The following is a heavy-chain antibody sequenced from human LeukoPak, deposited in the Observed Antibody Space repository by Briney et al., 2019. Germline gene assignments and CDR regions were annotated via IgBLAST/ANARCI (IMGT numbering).Heavy chain of an antibody. D-gene: IGHD5-18*01. V-gene: IGHV4-34*01. J-gene: IGHJ4*02. Sequence: SETLSLTCAVYGGSFSGYYWSWIRQPPGKGLEWIGSIYYTGSTYYNPSLKSRVTISGDTSKNQFSLRLSSVTAADTAVYSCARHKDAAMVTTFDFWGQGTLVTVSS. CDR3: ARHKDAAMVTTFDF. CDR1: GGSFSGYY. CDR2: IYYTGST.